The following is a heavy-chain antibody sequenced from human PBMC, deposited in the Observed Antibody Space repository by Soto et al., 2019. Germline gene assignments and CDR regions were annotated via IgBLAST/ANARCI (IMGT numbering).Heavy chain of an antibody. CDR2: ISYDGSNK. CDR1: GFTFSSYA. V-gene: IGHV3-30-3*01. Sequence: QVQLVESGGGVVQPGRSLRLSCAASGFTFSSYAMHWVRQAPGKGLEWVAVISYDGSNKYYADSVKGRFTISRENSKNTLYLQMNSLRAEDTAVYYCARKAPRFYYYYGMDVWGQGTTVTVSS. J-gene: IGHJ6*02. CDR3: ARKAPRFYYYYGMDV.